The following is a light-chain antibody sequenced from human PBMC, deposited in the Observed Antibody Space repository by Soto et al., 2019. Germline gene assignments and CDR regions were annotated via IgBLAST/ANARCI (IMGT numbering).Light chain of an antibody. CDR1: QSLSGW. J-gene: IGKJ4*01. CDR3: QQSFSTPQT. V-gene: IGKV1-5*01. CDR2: DAS. Sequence: DIQMTQSPSTLSASVGDRVTITCRASQSLSGWLAWYQQKPGKAPKLLMYDASTLQGGVPSRFSGSGSGTEFTLAISSLQPEDSATYYCQQSFSTPQTFGGGTKVDIK.